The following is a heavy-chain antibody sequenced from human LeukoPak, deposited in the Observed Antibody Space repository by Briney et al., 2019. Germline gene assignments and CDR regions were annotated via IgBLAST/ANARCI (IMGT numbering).Heavy chain of an antibody. CDR1: GFTFSSYA. V-gene: IGHV3-30*04. Sequence: PGRSLRLSCAASGFTFSSYAMHWVRQAPAKGLEWVAVISYDGSNKYYADSVKGRFTISRDNSKNTLYLQMNSLRAEDTAVYYCARDSSYGWLDNYWGQGTLVTVSS. D-gene: IGHD3-16*01. CDR2: ISYDGSNK. CDR3: ARDSSYGWLDNY. J-gene: IGHJ4*02.